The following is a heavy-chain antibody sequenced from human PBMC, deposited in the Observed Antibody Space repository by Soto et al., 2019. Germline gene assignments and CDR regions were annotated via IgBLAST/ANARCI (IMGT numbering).Heavy chain of an antibody. CDR1: CGSIISRSYY. J-gene: IGHJ4*02. Sequence: SQTLSLSCTVSCGSIISRSYYWVWIRQTPGKGPEWSGSIYYSGSTYYNPSLKSRVTISVDTSKNQFSLKLSSVTAAHMALSYSARHRRYSSGHVVYWGQGTLVT. V-gene: IGHV4-39*01. D-gene: IGHD6-19*01. CDR2: IYYSGST. CDR3: ARHRRYSSGHVVY.